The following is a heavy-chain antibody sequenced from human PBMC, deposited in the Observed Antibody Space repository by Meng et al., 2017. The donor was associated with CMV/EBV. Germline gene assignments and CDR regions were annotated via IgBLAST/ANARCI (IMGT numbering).Heavy chain of an antibody. V-gene: IGHV3-30-3*01. Sequence: NLSGFSMHWLRQAPGKGLEWVAGLSYDGGKKFYADSMKGRFTISRDTSRNTLYLEMNSLRPEDTAVYYCVRDKNGYSGFDYYFDYWGQGTLVTVSS. CDR3: VRDKNGYSGFDYYFDY. CDR1: NLSGFS. CDR2: LSYDGGKK. D-gene: IGHD5-12*01. J-gene: IGHJ4*02.